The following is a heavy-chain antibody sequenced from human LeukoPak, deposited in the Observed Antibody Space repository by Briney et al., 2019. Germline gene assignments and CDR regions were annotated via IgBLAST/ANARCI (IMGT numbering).Heavy chain of an antibody. Sequence: GGSLRLSCTASGFTFGDYAVSWVRQAPGKGLEWVGFIRSKAYGGTTEYAASVKGKFTISRDDSKSIAYLQMNSLKTEDSAVYYCTRYWGLGTQRGSDSWGQGTLVTVSS. D-gene: IGHD3-16*01. V-gene: IGHV3-49*04. CDR3: TRYWGLGTQRGSDS. CDR2: IRSKAYGGTT. CDR1: GFTFGDYA. J-gene: IGHJ4*02.